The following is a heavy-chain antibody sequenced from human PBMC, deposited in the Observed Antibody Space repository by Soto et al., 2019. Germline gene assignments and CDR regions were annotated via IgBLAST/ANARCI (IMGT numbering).Heavy chain of an antibody. CDR2: ITPFSGNT. Sequence: GASVKVSCKASGYKFTYRYLHWVRQAPGQALEWMGWITPFSGNTNYAQKFQDRVTITRDRSMSIVYMDLSSLRSEDTAMDYCANAQTAYYLDYWGQGTLVTVSS. V-gene: IGHV1-45*02. J-gene: IGHJ4*02. CDR3: ANAQTAYYLDY. CDR1: GYKFTYRY. D-gene: IGHD2-2*01.